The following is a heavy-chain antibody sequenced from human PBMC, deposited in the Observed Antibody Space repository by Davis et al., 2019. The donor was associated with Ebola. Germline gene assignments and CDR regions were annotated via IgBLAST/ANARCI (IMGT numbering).Heavy chain of an antibody. CDR3: ARPSSTGTLYYFDY. Sequence: GESLKISCAASGFTFSIYWMHWVRQAPGKGLVWVSRINSDESSTNYADSVKGRFTISRDNAKNTLYLQMNSLTAEDTAVYYCARPSSTGTLYYFDYWGQGTLVTVSS. J-gene: IGHJ4*02. D-gene: IGHD1-1*01. CDR1: GFTFSIYW. V-gene: IGHV3-74*01. CDR2: INSDESST.